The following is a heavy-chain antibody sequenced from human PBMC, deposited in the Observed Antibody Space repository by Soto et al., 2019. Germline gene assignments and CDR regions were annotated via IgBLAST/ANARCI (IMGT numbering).Heavy chain of an antibody. D-gene: IGHD3-10*01. CDR2: ISAYNGNT. CDR1: GYTFTSYG. Sequence: ASVKVSCKASGYTFTSYGISWVRQAPGQGLEWMGWISAYNGNTNYAQKLQGRVTMTTDTSTSTAYMELRSLRSDDTAVYYCARRRDITMVRGVIIHSFDPWGQGNLVTVSS. CDR3: ARRRDITMVRGVIIHSFDP. V-gene: IGHV1-18*01. J-gene: IGHJ5*02.